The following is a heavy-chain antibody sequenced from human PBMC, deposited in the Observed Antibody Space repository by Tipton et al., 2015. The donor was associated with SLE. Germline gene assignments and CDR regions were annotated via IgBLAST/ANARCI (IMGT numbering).Heavy chain of an antibody. J-gene: IGHJ4*02. CDR1: GFTFSSYG. Sequence: SLRLSCAASGFTFSSYGMHWVRQAPGKGLEWVAFIQYDGSNKYYADSVKGRFTISRDNSKNTLYLQMNSLRAEDTAVYYCAKGVRAARPVWGQGTLVTVSS. CDR3: AKGVRAARPV. CDR2: IQYDGSNK. V-gene: IGHV3-30*02. D-gene: IGHD6-6*01.